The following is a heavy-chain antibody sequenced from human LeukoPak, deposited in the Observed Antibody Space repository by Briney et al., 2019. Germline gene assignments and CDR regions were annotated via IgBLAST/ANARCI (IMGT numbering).Heavy chain of an antibody. CDR3: ARDYRGAHIDY. D-gene: IGHD3-10*01. Sequence: GASVKVSCKASGYTFTGYFMHWVRQAPGQGLEWMGWINPNSGGTSYLQNFQGRVTMTRDTSISTAYMDLSRLRSDDTAVYYCARDYRGAHIDYWGQGTLVTVSS. J-gene: IGHJ4*02. CDR1: GYTFTGYF. V-gene: IGHV1-2*02. CDR2: INPNSGGT.